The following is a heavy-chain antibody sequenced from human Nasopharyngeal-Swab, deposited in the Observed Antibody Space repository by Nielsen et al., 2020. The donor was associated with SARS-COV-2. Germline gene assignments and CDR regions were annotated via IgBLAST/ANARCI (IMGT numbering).Heavy chain of an antibody. J-gene: IGHJ4*02. V-gene: IGHV3-20*04. CDR3: ARGVGVDDFWSGRFDY. Sequence: GESLKISCAASGFTFDDYGMSWVRQAPGKGLEWVSGINWNGGSTGYADSVKGRFTISRDNAKNTLYLQMNSLRAEDTAVYYCARGVGVDDFWSGRFDYWGQGTLVTVSS. CDR2: INWNGGST. CDR1: GFTFDDYG. D-gene: IGHD3-3*01.